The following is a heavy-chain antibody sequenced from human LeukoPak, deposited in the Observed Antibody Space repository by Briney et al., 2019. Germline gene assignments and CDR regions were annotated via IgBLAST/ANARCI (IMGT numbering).Heavy chain of an antibody. CDR3: ARRVEVGATNGAFDI. V-gene: IGHV4-30-2*01. D-gene: IGHD1-26*01. CDR1: GGSISSGGYS. J-gene: IGHJ3*02. CDR2: IYHSGGT. Sequence: TPSETLSLTCAVSGGSISSGGYSWSWIRQPPGKGLEWIGYIYHSGGTYYNPSLKSRVTISVDRSKNQFSLKLSSVTAADTAVYYCARRVEVGATNGAFDIWGQGTMVTVSS.